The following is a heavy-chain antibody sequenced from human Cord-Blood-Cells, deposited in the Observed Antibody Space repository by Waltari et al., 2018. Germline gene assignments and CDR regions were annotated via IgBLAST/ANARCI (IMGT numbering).Heavy chain of an antibody. Sequence: QVQLQQSGPGLVKPSQPLSLTCAISGDSVSSNSAAWNWIRQSTSRGLEWLGRTCNRSKLYNDDAESVKSRMTINPYTSNIQFTLQLNSVTAEDTAVYYCARDRMGGATYCYYYGMDVWGQGTTVTVSS. CDR3: ARDRMGGATYCYYYGMDV. V-gene: IGHV6-1*01. CDR1: GDSVSSNSAA. D-gene: IGHD1-26*01. CDR2: TCNRSKLYN. J-gene: IGHJ6*02.